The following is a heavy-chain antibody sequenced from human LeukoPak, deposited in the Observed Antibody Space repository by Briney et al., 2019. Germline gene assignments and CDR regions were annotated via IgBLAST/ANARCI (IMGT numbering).Heavy chain of an antibody. CDR1: GGSISTYY. CDR2: IFYIGST. CDR3: ARGGGYGGLFDY. V-gene: IGHV4-59*08. Sequence: PSETLSLTCTVSGGSISTYYWSWIRQPPGKGLEWIGYIFYIGSTNYNPSLKSRVTISLDTSKNQFSLKLSSVTAADTAVYYCARGGGYGGLFDYWGQGTLVTVFS. D-gene: IGHD5-12*01. J-gene: IGHJ4*02.